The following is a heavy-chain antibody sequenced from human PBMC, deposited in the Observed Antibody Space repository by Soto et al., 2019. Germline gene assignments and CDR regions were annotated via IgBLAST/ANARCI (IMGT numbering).Heavy chain of an antibody. Sequence: EVQLVESGGGLVKPGGSLRLSCAASGFTFSSYSMNWVRQAPGKGLEWVSSISSSSSYIYYADSVKGRITISRDNAKNSLYLRMNSLRAEDTSVYYCARDRSITIFGVVLDGGYDYYYMDVWGKGTTGTVSS. D-gene: IGHD3-3*01. CDR3: ARDRSITIFGVVLDGGYDYYYMDV. CDR1: GFTFSSYS. V-gene: IGHV3-21*01. J-gene: IGHJ6*03. CDR2: ISSSSSYI.